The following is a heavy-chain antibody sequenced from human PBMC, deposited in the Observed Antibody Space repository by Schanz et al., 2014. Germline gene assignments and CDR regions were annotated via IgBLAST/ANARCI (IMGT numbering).Heavy chain of an antibody. CDR2: IKQDGNEK. D-gene: IGHD3-3*01. Sequence: LRLSCAASGFIFSSYWMSWVRQAPGKGLEWVANIKQDGNEKYYVDSVKGRFTISRDNAKKSLYLQVNSLRAEDTAVYYCARTVRLLEWVCLEYWRERTLDADSP. CDR3: ARTVRLLEWVCLEY. V-gene: IGHV3-7*01. J-gene: IGHJ4*02. CDR1: GFIFSSYW.